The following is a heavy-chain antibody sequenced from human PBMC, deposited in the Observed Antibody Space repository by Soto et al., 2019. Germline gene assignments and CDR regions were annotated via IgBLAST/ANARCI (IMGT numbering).Heavy chain of an antibody. V-gene: IGHV3-23*01. CDR3: AKDPLRFLEWPKPYYFDY. Sequence: PGGSLRLSCAASGFTFSSYAMSWVRQAPGKGLEWVSAISGSGGSTYYADSVKGRFTISRDNSKNTLYLQMNSLRAEDTAVYYCAKDPLRFLEWPKPYYFDYWGQGTLVTVSS. CDR1: GFTFSSYA. J-gene: IGHJ4*02. CDR2: ISGSGGST. D-gene: IGHD3-3*01.